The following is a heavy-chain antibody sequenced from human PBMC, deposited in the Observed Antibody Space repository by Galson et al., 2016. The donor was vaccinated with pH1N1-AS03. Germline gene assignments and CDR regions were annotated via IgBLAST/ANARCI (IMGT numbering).Heavy chain of an antibody. CDR3: ARDPRGPCTSATCPTTYYFGMAV. D-gene: IGHD2-2*01. Sequence: SVKVSCKASGYIFTGFYVHWVRQAPGQGLEWMGWINTDSGVTNYAQKFEAWVTMTRDTSVSTAYMELYGLKSDDTAVYYWARDPRGPCTSATCPTTYYFGMAVWGQGTTVIVSS. CDR1: GYIFTGFY. V-gene: IGHV1-2*04. J-gene: IGHJ6*02. CDR2: INTDSGVT.